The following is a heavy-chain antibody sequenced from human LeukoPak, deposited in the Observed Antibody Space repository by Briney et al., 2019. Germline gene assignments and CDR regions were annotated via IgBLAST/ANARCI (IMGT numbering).Heavy chain of an antibody. CDR2: INWNGGST. V-gene: IGHV3-20*04. D-gene: IGHD3-3*01. Sequence: GGSLRLSCAPSGFIFEDYGMHWVRQAPGKGLEWVSGINWNGGSTGYADSVKGRLTNSRDNAKNSLYLQMNSLRAEDTALYYCARWGSGYNLFDYWGQGILVTVSS. CDR3: ARWGSGYNLFDY. CDR1: GFIFEDYG. J-gene: IGHJ4*02.